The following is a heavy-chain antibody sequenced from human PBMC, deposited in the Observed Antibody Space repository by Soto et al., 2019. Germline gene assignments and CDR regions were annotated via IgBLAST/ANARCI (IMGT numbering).Heavy chain of an antibody. J-gene: IGHJ4*02. Sequence: GGSLRLSCAASGFTFTKYVMSWVRQAPGKGLEWVSAISVTGESTYYADSVKGRLTISRDNSKNTLYLQMNSLRAEDTAICYCAKDRYGDSPIDSWGQGTLVTVSS. CDR1: GFTFTKYV. CDR2: ISVTGEST. V-gene: IGHV3-23*01. D-gene: IGHD4-17*01. CDR3: AKDRYGDSPIDS.